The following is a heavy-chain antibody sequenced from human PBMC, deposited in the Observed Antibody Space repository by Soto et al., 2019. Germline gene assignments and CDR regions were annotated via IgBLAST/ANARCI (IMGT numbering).Heavy chain of an antibody. D-gene: IGHD1-26*01. J-gene: IGHJ3*01. CDR1: GFTFSSYA. CDR2: ISASGGRT. CDR3: AKDWDLLRAFDL. Sequence: GGSLRLSCAASGFTFSSYAMSWVRQAPGKGLEWVSGISASGGRTYYADSVKGRFTISRDNSKNTMYLQMNSLRVEDTAVYKCAKDWDLLRAFDLWGQGTMVTVSS. V-gene: IGHV3-23*01.